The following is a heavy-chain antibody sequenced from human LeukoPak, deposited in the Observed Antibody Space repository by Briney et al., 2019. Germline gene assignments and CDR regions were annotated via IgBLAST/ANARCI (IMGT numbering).Heavy chain of an antibody. D-gene: IGHD6-19*01. J-gene: IGHJ4*02. CDR3: ARDLGSGWYGGDFDY. CDR1: GFTFSSYS. V-gene: IGHV3-21*01. CDR2: ISSSSSYI. Sequence: GGSLRLSCAASGFTFSSYSMNWVRQAPGKGLEWVSSISSSSSYIYYADSVKGRFTIPRDNAKNSLYLQMNSLRAEDTAVYYCARDLGSGWYGGDFDYWGQGTLVTVSS.